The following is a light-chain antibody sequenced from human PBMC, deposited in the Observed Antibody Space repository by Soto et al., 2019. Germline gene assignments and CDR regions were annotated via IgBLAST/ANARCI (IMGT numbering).Light chain of an antibody. Sequence: ESVLTQSPGTLSLSPGERATLSCRASQNVRSPYLAWYQQKPGQAPRLLIYAASSRVAGIPDRFSGSGSGTDFTLTISRLEPEDFAVYYCQQYGNSAWTFGQGTKVEIK. CDR2: AAS. CDR3: QQYGNSAWT. V-gene: IGKV3-20*01. CDR1: QNVRSPY. J-gene: IGKJ1*01.